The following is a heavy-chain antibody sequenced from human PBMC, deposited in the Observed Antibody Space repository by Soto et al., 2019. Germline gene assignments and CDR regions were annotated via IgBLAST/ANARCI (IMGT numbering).Heavy chain of an antibody. D-gene: IGHD3-3*01. V-gene: IGHV1-69*13. Sequence: SVKVSCKASGGTFSSYAISWVRQAPGQGLEWMGGIIPIFGTANYAQKFQGRVTITADESTSTAYMELSSLRSEDTAVYYCARAQPYYDSWSGYYLDYWRQGTLVTVSS. CDR1: GGTFSSYA. CDR2: IIPIFGTA. CDR3: ARAQPYYDSWSGYYLDY. J-gene: IGHJ4*02.